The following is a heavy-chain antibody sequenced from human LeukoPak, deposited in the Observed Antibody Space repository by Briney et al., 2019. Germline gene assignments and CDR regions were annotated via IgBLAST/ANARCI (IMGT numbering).Heavy chain of an antibody. Sequence: PGGSLRLSCAASGFTFSSYSMNWVRQAPGKGLEWVSSISSSSSYIYYADSVKGRFTISRDNAKNSLYLQMNSLRAEDTAVYYCARASAGIPNWFDPWGQGTLVTVSS. CDR3: ARASAGIPNWFDP. CDR2: ISSSSSYI. CDR1: GFTFSSYS. D-gene: IGHD2-21*01. V-gene: IGHV3-21*01. J-gene: IGHJ5*02.